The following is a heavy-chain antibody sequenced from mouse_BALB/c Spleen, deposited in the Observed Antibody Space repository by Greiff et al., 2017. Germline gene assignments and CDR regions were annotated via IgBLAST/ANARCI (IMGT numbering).Heavy chain of an antibody. D-gene: IGHD2-2*01. CDR2: IRSKSNNYAT. J-gene: IGHJ4*01. V-gene: IGHV10-1*02. Sequence: EVQRVESGGGLVQPKGSLKLSCAASGFTFNTYAMNWVRQAPGKGLEWVARIRSKSNNYATYYADSVKDRFTISRDDSQSMLYLQMNNLKTEDTAMYYCVRDGYGAMDYWGQGTSVTVSS. CDR3: VRDGYGAMDY. CDR1: GFTFNTYA.